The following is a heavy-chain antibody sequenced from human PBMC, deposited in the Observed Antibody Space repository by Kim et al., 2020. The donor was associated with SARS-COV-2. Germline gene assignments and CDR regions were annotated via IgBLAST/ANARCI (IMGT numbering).Heavy chain of an antibody. CDR1: GFTFGDYA. D-gene: IGHD1-1*01. Sequence: GGSLRLSCTASGFTFGDYAMSWVRQAPGKGLEWVGFIRSKAYGGTTEYAASVKGRFTISRDDSKSIAYLQMNSLKTEDTAVYYCTRVGGRWLQPTGFDYWGQGTLVTVSS. J-gene: IGHJ4*02. V-gene: IGHV3-49*04. CDR3: TRVGGRWLQPTGFDY. CDR2: IRSKAYGGTT.